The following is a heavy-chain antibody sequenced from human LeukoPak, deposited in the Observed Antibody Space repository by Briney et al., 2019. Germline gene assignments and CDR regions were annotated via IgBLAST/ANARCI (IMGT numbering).Heavy chain of an antibody. Sequence: GGSLRLSCAASGFTFSSYSMNWVRQAPGKGLEWVSVIYSGGSTYYADSVKGRFTISRDNSKNTLYLEMNSLRAEDTAVYYCARVTVVSDAFDIWGRGTMVTVSS. V-gene: IGHV3-53*01. D-gene: IGHD2-15*01. CDR1: GFTFSSYS. CDR2: IYSGGST. CDR3: ARVTVVSDAFDI. J-gene: IGHJ3*02.